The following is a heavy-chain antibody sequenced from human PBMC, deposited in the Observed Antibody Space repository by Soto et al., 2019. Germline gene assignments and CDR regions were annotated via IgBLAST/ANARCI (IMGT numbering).Heavy chain of an antibody. J-gene: IGHJ5*02. D-gene: IGHD6-13*01. Sequence: PGESLKISCKGSGYSFTSYWIGWVRQMPGKGLEWMGIIYPGDSDTRYSPSFQGQVTISADKSISTAYLQWGSLKASDTAMYYCARGLIAAAVSVGFDPWGQGTLVTVSS. V-gene: IGHV5-51*01. CDR2: IYPGDSDT. CDR1: GYSFTSYW. CDR3: ARGLIAAAVSVGFDP.